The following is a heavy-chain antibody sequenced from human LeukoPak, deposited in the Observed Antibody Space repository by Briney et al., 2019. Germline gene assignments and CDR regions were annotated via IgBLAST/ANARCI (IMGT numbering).Heavy chain of an antibody. CDR1: GFTFSTYA. V-gene: IGHV3-23*01. D-gene: IGHD2-15*01. CDR2: VSDNGGST. CDR3: AREVADIIRWFDP. J-gene: IGHJ5*02. Sequence: GGSLRLSCAASGFTFSTYAISWVRQAPGKGLEWVSAVSDNGGSTYYANSVRGRFTISRDNSKNTLYLQMNSLRAEDTAIYYCAREVADIIRWFDPWGQGTLATVSS.